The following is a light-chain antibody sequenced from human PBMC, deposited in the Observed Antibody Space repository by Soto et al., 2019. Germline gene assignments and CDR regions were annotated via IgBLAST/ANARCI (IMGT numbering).Light chain of an antibody. V-gene: IGKV1-5*03. Sequence: DIQMTQSPSTLSASVGDRVTITCRASQSISSWLAWYQEKPGKAPKIMIYKASSLESGVPSRFSGSGSGTDFNLTISRLQTEDVATYDCQQTRAYTSTFGGGTKVDI. CDR2: KAS. CDR1: QSISSW. CDR3: QQTRAYTST. J-gene: IGKJ4*01.